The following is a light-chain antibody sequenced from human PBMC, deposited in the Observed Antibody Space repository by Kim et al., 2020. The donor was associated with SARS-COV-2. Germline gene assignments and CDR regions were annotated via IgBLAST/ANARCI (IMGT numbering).Light chain of an antibody. Sequence: QSVLTQPPSASGTPGQRVTISCSGSSSNIGSNYVYWYQQLPGTAPKLLIYRNNQRPSGVPDRFSGSKSGTSASLAISGLRSEDEADYYCAAWDDSLGVVFDGGTQLTVL. J-gene: IGLJ2*01. CDR3: AAWDDSLGVV. CDR1: SSNIGSNY. V-gene: IGLV1-47*01. CDR2: RNN.